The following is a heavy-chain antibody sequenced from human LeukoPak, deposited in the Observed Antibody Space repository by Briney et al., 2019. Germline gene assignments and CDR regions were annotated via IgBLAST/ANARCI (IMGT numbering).Heavy chain of an antibody. CDR2: IGTRRTSI. CDR3: ARVDWMIGAFDI. CDR1: GFTFSSYS. Sequence: GGSLRLSCAASGFTFSSYSMNWVRQTPGKGLEWVSSIGTRRTSIYYADSVRGRFTISRDNAKSSLYLQMNSLRDEDTAVYYCARVDWMIGAFDIWGQGTMVTVSS. J-gene: IGHJ3*02. V-gene: IGHV3-48*02. D-gene: IGHD3-22*01.